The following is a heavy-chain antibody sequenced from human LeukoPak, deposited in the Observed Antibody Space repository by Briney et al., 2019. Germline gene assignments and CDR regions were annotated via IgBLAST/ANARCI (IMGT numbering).Heavy chain of an antibody. CDR3: ARTYYYDSSGYYYTPQVDY. CDR2: ISAYNGDT. CDR1: GYTFTSYD. J-gene: IGHJ4*02. V-gene: IGHV1-18*01. Sequence: ASVKVSCKASGYTFTSYDINWVRQATGQGLEWMGWISAYNGDTNYAQKLQGRVTMTTDTSTSTAYMELRSLRSDDTAVYYCARTYYYDSSGYYYTPQVDYWGQGTLVTVSS. D-gene: IGHD3-22*01.